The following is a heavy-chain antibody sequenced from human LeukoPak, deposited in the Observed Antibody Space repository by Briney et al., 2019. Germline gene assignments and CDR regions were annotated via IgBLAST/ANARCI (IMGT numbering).Heavy chain of an antibody. Sequence: GASVKVSCRASGYSFTSYDINWVRQATGQGLEWVGLMNPDTGNTGYAQKFQGRVTMTRSTSLRTAYMELSSLRSEDTAVYYCARVQRVKFPLRYYFDYWGQGTLVTVSS. CDR2: MNPDTGNT. J-gene: IGHJ4*02. V-gene: IGHV1-8*01. CDR3: ARVQRVKFPLRYYFDY. D-gene: IGHD3-10*01. CDR1: GYSFTSYD.